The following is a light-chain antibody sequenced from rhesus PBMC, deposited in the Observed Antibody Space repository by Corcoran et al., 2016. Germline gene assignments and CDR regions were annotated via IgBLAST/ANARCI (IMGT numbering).Light chain of an antibody. CDR2: KAS. Sequence: DIQMTQSPSSLSASVGDRVTITCRASENVNNYLNWYQKKPGKTPKLLIYKASTLQSGVPSRFSGSGSGTDYTFTISSLQPEDVATYYCQHGYGTPYSFGQGTKVEIK. V-gene: IGKV1-74*01. CDR1: ENVNNY. CDR3: QHGYGTPYS. J-gene: IGKJ2*01.